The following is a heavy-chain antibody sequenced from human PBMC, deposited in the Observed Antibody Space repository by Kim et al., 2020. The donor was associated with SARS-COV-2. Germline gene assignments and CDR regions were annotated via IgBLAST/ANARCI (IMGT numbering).Heavy chain of an antibody. CDR3: ARSITMVRGVNSTNYYYYGMDV. CDR2: ISAYNGNT. J-gene: IGHJ6*02. D-gene: IGHD3-10*01. CDR1: GYTFTSYG. V-gene: IGHV1-18*01. Sequence: ASVKVSCKASGYTFTSYGISWVRQAPGQGLEWMGWISAYNGNTNYAQKLQGRVTMTTDTSTSTAYMELRSLRSDDTAVYYCARSITMVRGVNSTNYYYYGMDVWGQGTTVTVSS.